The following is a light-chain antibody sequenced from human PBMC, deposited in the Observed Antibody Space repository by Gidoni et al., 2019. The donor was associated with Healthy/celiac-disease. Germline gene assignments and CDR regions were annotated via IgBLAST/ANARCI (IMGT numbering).Light chain of an antibody. V-gene: IGLV3-21*02. CDR2: DDS. CDR1: NIGSKS. CDR3: QVWDSSSDHVV. J-gene: IGLJ2*01. Sequence: SYVLTQPPSVSVVPGQTARITCGGNNIGSKSVHWYQQKPGQAPVLVVYDDSDRPSGIPGRFSGSNSGNTATLTISRVEAGDEADYYCQVWDSSSDHVVFGGGTKLTVL.